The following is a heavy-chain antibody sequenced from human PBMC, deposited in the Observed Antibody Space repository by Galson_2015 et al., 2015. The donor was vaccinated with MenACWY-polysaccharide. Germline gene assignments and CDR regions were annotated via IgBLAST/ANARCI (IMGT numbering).Heavy chain of an antibody. Sequence: SLRLSCAASGFTFSSYGMHWVRQAPGKGLEWVAFIRYDGSNKYYADSVKGRFTISRDNSKNTLYLQMNSLRAEDTAVYYCAKDGGGYCSGGSCQIYYYYGMDVWGQGTTVTVSS. CDR3: AKDGGGYCSGGSCQIYYYYGMDV. J-gene: IGHJ6*02. CDR2: IRYDGSNK. D-gene: IGHD2-15*01. V-gene: IGHV3-30*02. CDR1: GFTFSSYG.